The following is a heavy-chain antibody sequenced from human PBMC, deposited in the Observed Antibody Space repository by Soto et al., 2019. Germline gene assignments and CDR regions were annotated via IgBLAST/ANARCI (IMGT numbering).Heavy chain of an antibody. D-gene: IGHD3-10*01. J-gene: IGHJ4*02. CDR2: ISAYNGNT. CDR1: GYTFTSYG. CDR3: ARGPLDSTYYYGSGSYYPFDY. V-gene: IGHV1-18*01. Sequence: QVQLVQSGAEVKKPGASVKVSCKASGYTFTSYGISWVRQAPGQGLEWMGWISAYNGNTNYAQKLQGRVTMTTDTTTSPAYMELRSLRSDDTAVYYCARGPLDSTYYYGSGSYYPFDYWGQGTLVTVSS.